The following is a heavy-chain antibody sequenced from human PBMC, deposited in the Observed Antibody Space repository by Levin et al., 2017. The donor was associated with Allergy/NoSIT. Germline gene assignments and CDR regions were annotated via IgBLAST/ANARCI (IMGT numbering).Heavy chain of an antibody. CDR3: ARRHYSGAGSSDY. J-gene: IGHJ4*02. D-gene: IGHD3-10*01. Sequence: GESLKISCRDSGYGFSNYWIGWVRQMPGKGPEWMGIIHPANSDTQYSPSFQGQVTISVDTSINTAYVQWSSLKASDTAMYYCARRHYSGAGSSDYWGQGTLVTVSA. V-gene: IGHV5-51*01. CDR1: GYGFSNYW. CDR2: IHPANSDT.